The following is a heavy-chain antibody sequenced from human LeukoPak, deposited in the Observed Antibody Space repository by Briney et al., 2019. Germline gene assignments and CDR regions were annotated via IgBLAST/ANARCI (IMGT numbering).Heavy chain of an antibody. CDR3: ARHAYDFWSGYFVYGMDV. Sequence: SETLSLTCTDSGGSISSYYWSWIRQPPGKGLEWIGYIYYSGSTNYNPSLKSRVTISVDTSKNQFSLKLSSVTAADTAVYYCARHAYDFWSGYFVYGMDVWGQGTTVTVSS. CDR2: IYYSGST. V-gene: IGHV4-59*08. J-gene: IGHJ6*02. CDR1: GGSISSYY. D-gene: IGHD3-3*01.